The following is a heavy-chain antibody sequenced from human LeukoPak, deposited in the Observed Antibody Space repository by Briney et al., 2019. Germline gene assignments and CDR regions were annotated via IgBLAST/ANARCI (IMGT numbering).Heavy chain of an antibody. J-gene: IGHJ4*02. CDR2: ITGSGGST. CDR1: RFIFSDFA. CDR3: AKDPNYYDSSGYYG. D-gene: IGHD3-22*01. Sequence: GSLRLSCAASRFIFSDFAMSWVRQAPGKGLEWVSTITGSGGSTYYADSVKGRFTISRDNSKNTLSLQMNSLRAEDTAVYYCAKDPNYYDSSGYYGWGQGTLVTVSS. V-gene: IGHV3-23*01.